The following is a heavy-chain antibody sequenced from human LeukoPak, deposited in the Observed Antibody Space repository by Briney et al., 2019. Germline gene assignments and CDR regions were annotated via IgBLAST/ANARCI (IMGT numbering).Heavy chain of an antibody. Sequence: QPGGSLRLSCAASGFTFSSYGMPWVRQAPGKGLEWVAVIWYDGSNKYYADSVKGRFTISRDNSKNTLYLQMNSLRAEDTAVYYCARDFGLLWFGEPGGFWFDPWGQGTLVTVSS. V-gene: IGHV3-33*01. CDR1: GFTFSSYG. CDR3: ARDFGLLWFGEPGGFWFDP. D-gene: IGHD3-10*01. CDR2: IWYDGSNK. J-gene: IGHJ5*02.